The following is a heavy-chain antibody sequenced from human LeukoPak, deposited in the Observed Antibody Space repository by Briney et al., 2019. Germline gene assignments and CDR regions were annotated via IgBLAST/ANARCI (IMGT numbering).Heavy chain of an antibody. CDR3: ARDYSSGWYHWFDP. D-gene: IGHD6-19*01. CDR2: ISSSGSTI. CDR1: RFTFSSYE. J-gene: IGHJ5*02. Sequence: GGSLRLSCAASRFTFSSYEMNWVRQAPGKGLEWVSYISSSGSTIYYADSVKGRFTISRDNAKDSLYLQMNSLRAEDTAVYYCARDYSSGWYHWFDPWGQGTLVTVSS. V-gene: IGHV3-48*03.